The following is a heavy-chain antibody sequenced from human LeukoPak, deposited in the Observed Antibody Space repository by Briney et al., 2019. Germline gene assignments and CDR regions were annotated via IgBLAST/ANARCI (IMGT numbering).Heavy chain of an antibody. CDR1: GGSISSYY. CDR2: IYYSGST. Sequence: SETLSLTCTVSGGSISSYYWSWIRQPPGKGLEWIGYIYYSGSTNYNPSLKSRVTISVDTSKNQFSLKLSSVTAADTAVYYCARAYGTMVRGVIIPFDYWGQGTLLTVSS. J-gene: IGHJ4*02. V-gene: IGHV4-59*01. D-gene: IGHD3-10*01. CDR3: ARAYGTMVRGVIIPFDY.